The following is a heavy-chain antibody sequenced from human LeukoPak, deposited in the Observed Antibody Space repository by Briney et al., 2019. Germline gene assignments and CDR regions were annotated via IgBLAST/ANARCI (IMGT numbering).Heavy chain of an antibody. J-gene: IGHJ2*01. V-gene: IGHV4-30-4*01. CDR3: ARNIGYCGGGSCYSSWYFDL. D-gene: IGHD2-15*01. CDR2: IYYSGST. Sequence: SETLSLTCTVSGGSFSSDDSYWSWLRQPPGKGLEWIGYIYYSGSTYYKPPLNSRLTISLDTSKNQFSLKLSSVTAADTAVYYCARNIGYCGGGSCYSSWYFDLWGRGTLVTVSS. CDR1: GGSFSSDDSY.